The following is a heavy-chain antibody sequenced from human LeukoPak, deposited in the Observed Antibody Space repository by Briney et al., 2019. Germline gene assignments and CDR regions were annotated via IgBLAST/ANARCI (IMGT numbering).Heavy chain of an antibody. V-gene: IGHV1-2*02. Sequence: ASVKVSCKASGYTFTGYYMHWVRQAPGQGLEWMGWNNPNSGGTNYAQKFQGRVTMTRDTSISTAYMELSRLRSDDTAVYYCARDLFLYYYDSSGYYIDPWGQGTLVTVSS. CDR3: ARDLFLYYYDSSGYYIDP. J-gene: IGHJ5*02. D-gene: IGHD3-22*01. CDR1: GYTFTGYY. CDR2: NNPNSGGT.